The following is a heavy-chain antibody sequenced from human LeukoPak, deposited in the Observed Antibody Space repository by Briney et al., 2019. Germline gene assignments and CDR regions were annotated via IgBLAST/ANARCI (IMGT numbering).Heavy chain of an antibody. Sequence: SETLSLTCTVSGDSISSSSYYWGWIRQPPGKGLEWIGCIYYSGSTYYNPSLKSRVTISVDTSKNQFSLKLSSVTAADTAVYYCARQFRIAARPGPFDYWGQGTLVTVYS. CDR1: GDSISSSSYY. CDR3: ARQFRIAARPGPFDY. V-gene: IGHV4-39*01. D-gene: IGHD6-6*01. J-gene: IGHJ4*02. CDR2: IYYSGST.